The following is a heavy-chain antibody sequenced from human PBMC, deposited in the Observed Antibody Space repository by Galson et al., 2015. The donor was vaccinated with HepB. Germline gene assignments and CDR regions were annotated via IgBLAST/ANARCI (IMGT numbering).Heavy chain of an antibody. CDR3: ARDLAVAGPDY. V-gene: IGHV3-33*01. J-gene: IGHJ4*02. Sequence: SLRLSCAASGFTFTSYGMHWVRQAPGKGLEWVAVIWYDGSNKYYADSVRGRFTISRDISKNMLYLQMNSLRAEDTAVYYCARDLAVAGPDYWGQGTLVTVSS. D-gene: IGHD6-19*01. CDR1: GFTFTSYG. CDR2: IWYDGSNK.